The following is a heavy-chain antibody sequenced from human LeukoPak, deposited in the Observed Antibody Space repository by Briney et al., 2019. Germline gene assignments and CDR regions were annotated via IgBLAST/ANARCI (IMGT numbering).Heavy chain of an antibody. CDR3: AQSYSVRLGPESYYYFYVDV. CDR1: GGSFSGYF. CDR2: INHSGST. D-gene: IGHD5/OR15-5a*01. V-gene: IGHV4-34*01. Sequence: SETLSLTCAVYGGSFSGYFWSWIRQPPGKGLEWIGEINHSGSTNYNPSLKSRVTISVDTSKNQFSLQLSSVTSEDTAVYYCAQSYSVRLGPESYYYFYVDVWGKGTTITVSS. J-gene: IGHJ6*03.